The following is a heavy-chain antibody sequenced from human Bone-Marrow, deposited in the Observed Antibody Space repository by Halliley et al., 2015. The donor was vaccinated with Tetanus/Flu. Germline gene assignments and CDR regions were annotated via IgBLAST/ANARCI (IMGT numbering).Heavy chain of an antibody. CDR3: AKAPLSQSYRGGDAMDV. D-gene: IGHD1-26*01. Sequence: TLSLTCAVSGGSISTPNWWSWVRQTPDKGLEWIGEIYQSGSASYNPSLKSRVTFSVDKSNNQFSLKLAYVTAADTAIYYCAKAPLSQSYRGGDAMDVWGRGATVTVSS. V-gene: IGHV4-4*02. J-gene: IGHJ6*02. CDR2: IYQSGSA. CDR1: GGSISTPNW.